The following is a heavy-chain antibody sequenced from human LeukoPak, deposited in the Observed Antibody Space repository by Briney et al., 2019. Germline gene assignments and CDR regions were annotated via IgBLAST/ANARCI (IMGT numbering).Heavy chain of an antibody. CDR3: AKGGIAAAGSDLYSFDY. Sequence: GGCLRLSCAASVFTFSSYGMHLVRQAPGKGLELVAVIWYDGSNKDYADSVKGRITIARDNSENTLYLKMNSLRAEDTDVYYCAKGGIAAAGSDLYSFDYWGQGTLVTVSS. CDR1: VFTFSSYG. D-gene: IGHD6-13*01. CDR2: IWYDGSNK. V-gene: IGHV3-33*06. J-gene: IGHJ4*02.